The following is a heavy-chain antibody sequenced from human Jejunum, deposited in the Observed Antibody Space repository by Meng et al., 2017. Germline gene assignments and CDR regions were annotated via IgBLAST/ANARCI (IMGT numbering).Heavy chain of an antibody. D-gene: IGHD2-8*02. CDR2: IYYSGSS. V-gene: IGHV4-30-4*01. CDR3: ARHPTGGYNYFDY. Sequence: QVQLQESGPGLVKPSQTLSLTCTVSGGSINTGDYYWSWIRQPPGKGLEWTAYIYYSGSSYSKSSLRSRVIISIDTSKNQFSLILSAVTAADTAVYYCARHPTGGYNYFDYWGQGTLVTVSS. J-gene: IGHJ4*02. CDR1: GGSINTGDYY.